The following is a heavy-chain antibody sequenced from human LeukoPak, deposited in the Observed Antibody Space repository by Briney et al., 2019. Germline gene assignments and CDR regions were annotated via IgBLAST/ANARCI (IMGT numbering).Heavy chain of an antibody. CDR3: ARDPYSGSYGNYYYYFMDV. CDR2: ITSGSSYI. J-gene: IGHJ6*03. Sequence: TGGSLRLSCAASGFTFSSYNMNWVRQAPGKRLEWVSSITSGSSYIYYADSVKGRFTISRDNAKNSLYLQMNSLRAEDTAVYYCARDPYSGSYGNYYYYFMDVWGKGTTVTISS. CDR1: GFTFSSYN. V-gene: IGHV3-21*01. D-gene: IGHD1-26*01.